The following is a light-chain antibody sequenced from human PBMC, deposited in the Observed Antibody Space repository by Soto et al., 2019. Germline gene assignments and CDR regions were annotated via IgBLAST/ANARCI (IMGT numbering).Light chain of an antibody. Sequence: QSALTQPPSASGSPGQSVTISCTGTSSDVGGYNYVSWYQQHPGKAPKLMIYEVSKRPSGVPDRFSGSKSGNTASLTVSGLQDEDEADYYCSSYAGSNKKVFGGGTKLTVL. CDR2: EVS. V-gene: IGLV2-8*01. J-gene: IGLJ2*01. CDR3: SSYAGSNKKV. CDR1: SSDVGGYNY.